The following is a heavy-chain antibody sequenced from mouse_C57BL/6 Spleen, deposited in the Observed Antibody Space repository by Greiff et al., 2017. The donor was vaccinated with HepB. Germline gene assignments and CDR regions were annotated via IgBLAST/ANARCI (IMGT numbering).Heavy chain of an antibody. CDR1: GYAFSSSW. Sequence: LEESGPELVKPGASVKISCKASGYAFSSSWMNWVKQRPGKGLEWIGRIYPGDGDTNYNGKFKGKATLTADKSSSTAYMQLSSLTSEDSAVYFCAKDMVTTLDYWGQGTTLTVSS. J-gene: IGHJ2*01. CDR3: AKDMVTTLDY. D-gene: IGHD2-2*01. CDR2: IYPGDGDT. V-gene: IGHV1-82*01.